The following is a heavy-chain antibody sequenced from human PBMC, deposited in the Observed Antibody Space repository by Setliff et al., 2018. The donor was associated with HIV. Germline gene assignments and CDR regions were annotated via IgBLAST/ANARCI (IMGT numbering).Heavy chain of an antibody. Sequence: SETLSLTCTVSGDSISSYYWSWIRQPPGKGLEWIGYIYYSGSTNYNPSLKSRVTISVDTSKNQFSLTLSSVTAADTAVYYCARGRDKYGPIDYWGQGTLVTVSS. CDR2: IYYSGST. V-gene: IGHV4-59*08. CDR3: ARGRDKYGPIDY. J-gene: IGHJ4*02. CDR1: GDSISSYY. D-gene: IGHD3-10*01.